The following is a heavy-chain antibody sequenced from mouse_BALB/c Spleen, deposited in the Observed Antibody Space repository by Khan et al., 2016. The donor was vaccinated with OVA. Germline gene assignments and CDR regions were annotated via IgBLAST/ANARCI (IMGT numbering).Heavy chain of an antibody. CDR3: TRCATWYVDV. V-gene: IGHV1-63*02. CDR1: GYTFTNYW. CDR2: IYPGGYFT. D-gene: IGHD1-1*01. J-gene: IGHJ1*01. Sequence: QVQLQQSGGEVVRPGTSVKISCKASGYTFTNYWLGWVRQRPGHGLEWIGDIYPGGYFTNYNEQFKDKATLTVDTSSTTANMQLSSLTSEYSAVYFFTRCATWYVDVWGAGTTVTVSS.